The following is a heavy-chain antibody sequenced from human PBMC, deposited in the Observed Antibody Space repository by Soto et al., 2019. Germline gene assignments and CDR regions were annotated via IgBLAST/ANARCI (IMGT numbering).Heavy chain of an antibody. D-gene: IGHD1-26*01. CDR3: ARGSPSPFDY. CDR1: GGTFSSYT. V-gene: IGHV1-69*02. J-gene: IGHJ4*02. CDR2: IIPILGIA. Sequence: ASVTVSCKASGGTFSSYTMSWVRQAPGQGLEWMGRIIPILGIANYAQKFQGRVTITADKSTSTAYMELSSLRSEDTAVYYCARGSPSPFDYWGQGTLVTVSS.